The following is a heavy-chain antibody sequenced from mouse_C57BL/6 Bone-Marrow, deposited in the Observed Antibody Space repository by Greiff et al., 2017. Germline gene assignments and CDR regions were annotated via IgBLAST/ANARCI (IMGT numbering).Heavy chain of an antibody. J-gene: IGHJ2*01. CDR1: GYTFTSYW. V-gene: IGHV1-69*01. D-gene: IGHD1-1*01. CDR3: AIYYGSSGGDY. Sequence: QVQLQQPGAELVMPGASVKLSCKASGYTFTSYWMHWVKQRPGQGLEWIGEIDPSDSYTNYNQKFKGKSTLTVDKSSSTAYMQLSSLTSEDSAVYFCAIYYGSSGGDYWGQGTTLTVSS. CDR2: IDPSDSYT.